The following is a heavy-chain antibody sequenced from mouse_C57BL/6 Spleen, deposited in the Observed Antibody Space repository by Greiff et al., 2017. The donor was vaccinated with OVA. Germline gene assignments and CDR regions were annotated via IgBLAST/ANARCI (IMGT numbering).Heavy chain of an antibody. CDR3: TRGRYCDSFDY. J-gene: IGHJ2*01. CDR1: GFTFSSYA. V-gene: IGHV5-9-1*02. Sequence: DVKLQESGEGLVKPGGSLKLSCAASGFTFSSYAMSWVRQTPEKRLEWVAYISSGGDYIYYADTVKGRFTISRDNARNTLYLQMSSLKSEDTAMYYCTRGRYCDSFDYWGQGTTLTVSS. D-gene: IGHD2-4*01. CDR2: ISSGGDYI.